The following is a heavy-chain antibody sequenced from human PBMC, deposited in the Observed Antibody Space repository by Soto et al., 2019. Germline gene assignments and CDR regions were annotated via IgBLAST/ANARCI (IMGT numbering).Heavy chain of an antibody. CDR3: ARGREHSSPGDFDY. D-gene: IGHD6-6*01. V-gene: IGHV4-59*01. J-gene: IGHJ4*02. Sequence: ETLAFTCTDSGGSISSYYWSWIRQPPGKGLEWIGYIYDSGTTNYNPSIKSRVTISVDTSKNQFSLKRNSVTAADTAVYYCARGREHSSPGDFDYWGQGTLVTVSS. CDR2: IYDSGTT. CDR1: GGSISSYY.